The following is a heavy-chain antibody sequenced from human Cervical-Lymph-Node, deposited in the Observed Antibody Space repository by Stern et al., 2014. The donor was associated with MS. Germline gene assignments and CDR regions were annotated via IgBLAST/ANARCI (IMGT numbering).Heavy chain of an antibody. CDR3: ARAANTFLTGPDY. CDR1: GFTFSSYG. V-gene: IGHV3-33*01. D-gene: IGHD3-9*01. Sequence: VQLVESGAGVVQPGRSLRLSCAASGFTFSSYGMHWVRQAPGKGLEWVAVIWYDGSNKYYADSVKGRFPISRDNSKNTLYLQMNSLRAEDTAVYYCARAANTFLTGPDYWGQGTLVTVSS. CDR2: IWYDGSNK. J-gene: IGHJ4*02.